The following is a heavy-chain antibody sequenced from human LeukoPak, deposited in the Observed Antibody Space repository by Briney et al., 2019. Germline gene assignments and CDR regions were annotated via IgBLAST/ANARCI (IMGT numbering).Heavy chain of an antibody. J-gene: IGHJ1*01. CDR2: IYYSGST. Sequence: SETLSLTCPVSGGSISSYYWSCIRQPPGKGLEWIGYIYYSGSTNYNPPLKSRVTLSVDTSKNQFALKLSSVSAADTVVYYCGRAPVRTRGLDWGQGTVVTVSS. V-gene: IGHV4-59*01. CDR1: GGSISSYY. CDR3: GRAPVRTRGLD. D-gene: IGHD3-10*02.